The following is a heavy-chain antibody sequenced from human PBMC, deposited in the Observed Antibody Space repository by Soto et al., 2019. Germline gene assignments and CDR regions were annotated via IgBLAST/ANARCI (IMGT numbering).Heavy chain of an antibody. J-gene: IGHJ6*02. CDR2: IYYSGSP. V-gene: IGHV4-59*01. CDR1: GGSMSSYY. D-gene: IGHD5-12*01. Sequence: PSETLSLTCAGSGGSMSSYYWSWFRQPPGKGLEWIVYIYYSGSPNYNPSLKSLVTISVDTSKNQFSLKLSSVTAADTAVYYCARGLSGYGAYYYHGMDVWGQGTTVTVSS. CDR3: ARGLSGYGAYYYHGMDV.